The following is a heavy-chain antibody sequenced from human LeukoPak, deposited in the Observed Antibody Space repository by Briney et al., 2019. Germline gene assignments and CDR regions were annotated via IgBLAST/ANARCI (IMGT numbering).Heavy chain of an antibody. CDR1: GFTFYDYA. CDR2: ISWNSGNV. V-gene: IGHV3-9*03. Sequence: TGGSLRLSCAASGFTFYDYAMHSVRQAPGKGLEWVAGISWNSGNVGYADSVKGRFTISRDNAKNSLYLQMNSLRTEDMALYYCVKAFLTSSSIFDIWGQGTVVTVSS. CDR3: VKAFLTSSSIFDI. J-gene: IGHJ3*02. D-gene: IGHD6-19*01.